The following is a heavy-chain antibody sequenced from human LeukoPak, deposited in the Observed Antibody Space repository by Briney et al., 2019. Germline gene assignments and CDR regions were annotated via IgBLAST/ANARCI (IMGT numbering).Heavy chain of an antibody. CDR3: ARDAPSLYYDSSGYNP. CDR2: ISAYNGNT. CDR1: GYTFSSYG. D-gene: IGHD3-22*01. V-gene: IGHV1-18*01. J-gene: IGHJ5*02. Sequence: AASVKVSCKASGYTFSSYGISWVRQAPGQGLEWMGWISAYNGNTNYAQKLQGRVTMTTDTSTSTAYMELRSLRSDDTAVYYCARDAPSLYYDSSGYNPWGQGTLVTVSS.